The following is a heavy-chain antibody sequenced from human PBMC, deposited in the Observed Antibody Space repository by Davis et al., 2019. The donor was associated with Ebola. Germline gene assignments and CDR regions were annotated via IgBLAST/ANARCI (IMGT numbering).Heavy chain of an antibody. V-gene: IGHV1-46*01. J-gene: IGHJ4*02. CDR1: GYTFTSYY. Sequence: ASVKVSCKASGYTFTSYYLHCVRQAPGQELDWVGIINPNGGTTTYAQNFQGRVTMTSDTSTSTIDLELSSLRSDDTAVYYCARAPRGSSWGAGFFDYWGQGTLVTVSS. D-gene: IGHD6-13*01. CDR3: ARAPRGSSWGAGFFDY. CDR2: INPNGGTT.